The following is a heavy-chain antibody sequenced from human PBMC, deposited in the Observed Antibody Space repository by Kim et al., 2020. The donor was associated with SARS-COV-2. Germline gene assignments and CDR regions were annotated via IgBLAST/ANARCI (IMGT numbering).Heavy chain of an antibody. D-gene: IGHD6-19*01. V-gene: IGHV5-10-1*01. CDR3: ARQSSSGVAY. CDR2: IDTSDSDI. CDR1: GYSFTSYW. Sequence: GESLKISCKGSGYSFTSYWISWVRQMPGKGLEWMGRIDTSDSDIKYKSSFQGHVTISTDKSINTAYLQWSSLKASDTAIYYCARQSSSGVAYWGQGTLVT. J-gene: IGHJ4*02.